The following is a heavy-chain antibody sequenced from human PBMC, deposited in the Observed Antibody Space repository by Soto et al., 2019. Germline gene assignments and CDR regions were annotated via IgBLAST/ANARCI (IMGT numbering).Heavy chain of an antibody. CDR1: GFTFDQYT. CDR2: ITWHSGTI. CDR3: AKEKITFGDFNYYYMDV. D-gene: IGHD3-16*01. Sequence: EVQLVESGGGLVQPGRSLRLACAASGFTFDQYTMHWVRQAPGKGLEWVSSITWHSGTIGYADSVKGRFTISRDNAKNSLYLQMNSLRGGDTALYYCAKEKITFGDFNYYYMDVWGNGTTVTVSS. V-gene: IGHV3-9*01. J-gene: IGHJ6*03.